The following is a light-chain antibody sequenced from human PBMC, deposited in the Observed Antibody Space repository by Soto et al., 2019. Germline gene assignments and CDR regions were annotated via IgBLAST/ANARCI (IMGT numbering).Light chain of an antibody. V-gene: IGKV3-20*01. CDR2: GAS. CDR1: QSVSSSY. CDR3: QQYGSLRT. Sequence: EIVLTQSPGTLSLSPGERATLSCRASQSVSSSYLAWYQQKPGQAPRLPIYGASSRATGIPDRFSGSGSGTDFTLTISRLEPEDFAVYYCQQYGSLRTFGQGTKVEIK. J-gene: IGKJ1*01.